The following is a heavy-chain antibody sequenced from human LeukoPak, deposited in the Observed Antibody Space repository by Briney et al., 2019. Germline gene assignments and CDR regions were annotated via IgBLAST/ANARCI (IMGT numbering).Heavy chain of an antibody. CDR2: ISSSGSTI. J-gene: IGHJ4*02. V-gene: IGHV3-11*01. CDR3: AGPLWFGEPSSGFDY. CDR1: GFTFSDYY. D-gene: IGHD3-10*01. Sequence: GGSLRLSCAASGFTFSDYYMSWIRQAPGKGLEWVSYISSSGSTIYYADSVKGRLTISRDNAKNSLYLQMNSLRAEDTAVYYCAGPLWFGEPSSGFDYWGQGTLVTVSS.